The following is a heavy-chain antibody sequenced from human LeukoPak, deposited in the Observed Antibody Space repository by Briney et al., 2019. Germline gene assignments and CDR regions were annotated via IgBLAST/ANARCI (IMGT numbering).Heavy chain of an antibody. CDR1: GFTFSSYS. Sequence: GGSLRLSCAASGFTFSSYSMNWVRKAPGKGLEWASSIISSSSYIYYADSVKGRFTISRDNAKNSLYLQMNSLRAEDTAVYYCARDPIPLAVAGLNLDYWGQGTLVTVSS. J-gene: IGHJ4*02. CDR3: ARDPIPLAVAGLNLDY. V-gene: IGHV3-21*01. CDR2: IISSSSYI. D-gene: IGHD6-19*01.